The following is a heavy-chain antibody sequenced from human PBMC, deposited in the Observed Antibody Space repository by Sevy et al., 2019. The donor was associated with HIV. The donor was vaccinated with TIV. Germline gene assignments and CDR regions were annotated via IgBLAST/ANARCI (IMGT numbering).Heavy chain of an antibody. Sequence: GGSLRFSCAASGFSLNSYWMSWVRQAPGKGLEWVANIKQDGSVKYYVDSVKGRFTISRDNARNLLYLQMNSLRAEDTALYYCVRAIAADGSFWGQGTLVTVSS. CDR1: GFSLNSYW. D-gene: IGHD6-13*01. CDR3: VRAIAADGSF. V-gene: IGHV3-7*01. J-gene: IGHJ4*02. CDR2: IKQDGSVK.